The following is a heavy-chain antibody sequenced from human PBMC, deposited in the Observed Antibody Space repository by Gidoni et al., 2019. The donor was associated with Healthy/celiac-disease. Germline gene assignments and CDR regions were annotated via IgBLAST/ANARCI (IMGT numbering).Heavy chain of an antibody. Sequence: QVQLVQSGAEVKKPGSSVKVSCKASGGTFSSYAISWVGQAPGQGLEWMGGIIPIFGTANYAQKFQGRVTITADESTSTAYLELSSLRSEDTAVYYCARVRDSGSHALDYWGQGTLVTVSS. J-gene: IGHJ4*02. V-gene: IGHV1-69*01. CDR1: GGTFSSYA. CDR3: ARVRDSGSHALDY. CDR2: IIPIFGTA. D-gene: IGHD1-26*01.